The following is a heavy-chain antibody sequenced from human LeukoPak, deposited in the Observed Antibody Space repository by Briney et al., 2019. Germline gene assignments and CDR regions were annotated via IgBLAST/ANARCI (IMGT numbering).Heavy chain of an antibody. CDR2: INHSGST. D-gene: IGHD5-18*01. CDR1: GGSISGSNYN. J-gene: IGHJ4*02. Sequence: PSETLSLTCAVSGGSISGSNYNWDWVRQPPGKGLEWIGEINHSGSTNYNPSLKSRVTISVDTSKNQFSLKLSSVTAADTAVYYCARGGVGYSYGYDYWGQGTLVTVSS. V-gene: IGHV4-39*07. CDR3: ARGGVGYSYGYDY.